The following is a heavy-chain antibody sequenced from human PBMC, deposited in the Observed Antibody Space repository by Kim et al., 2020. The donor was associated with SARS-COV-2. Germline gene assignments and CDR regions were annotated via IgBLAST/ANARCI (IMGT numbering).Heavy chain of an antibody. D-gene: IGHD2-15*01. V-gene: IGHV1-8*01. CDR1: GYTFTSYD. CDR3: ARGALRRCSGGSCYAY. Sequence: ASVKVSCKASGYTFTSYDINWVRQATGQGLEWMGWMNPNSGNTGYAQKLQGRVTMTRNTYISTAYMELSSLRSEDTAVYYCARGALRRCSGGSCYAYWGQGTLVTVSS. CDR2: MNPNSGNT. J-gene: IGHJ4*02.